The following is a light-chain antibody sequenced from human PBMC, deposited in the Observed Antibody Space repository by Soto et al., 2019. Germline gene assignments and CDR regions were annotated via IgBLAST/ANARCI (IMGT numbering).Light chain of an antibody. CDR3: AASDDSLDGWV. CDR1: ASNIGSNS. CDR2: NNN. J-gene: IGLJ3*02. Sequence: QSVLTQPPSASGTPGQRVTISCSGSASNIGSNSVVWYQQFPGTAPKLLISNNNRRPSGVPDRFSGSKSGTSASLAISGLQSEDEADYICAASDDSLDGWVFGGGTQLTVL. V-gene: IGLV1-44*01.